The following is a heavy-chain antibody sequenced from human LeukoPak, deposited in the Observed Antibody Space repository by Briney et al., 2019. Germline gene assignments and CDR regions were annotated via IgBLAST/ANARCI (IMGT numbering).Heavy chain of an antibody. Sequence: PGGSLRLPCAASGFTFSSYAMSWVRQAPGKGLEWVSAISGSGGSTYYADSVKGRFSIFRDNSRNMLFLQMNSLRAEDTAVYYCVRGAAGPDNWGQGTLVTVSS. J-gene: IGHJ4*02. D-gene: IGHD6-13*01. V-gene: IGHV3-23*01. CDR1: GFTFSSYA. CDR2: ISGSGGST. CDR3: VRGAAGPDN.